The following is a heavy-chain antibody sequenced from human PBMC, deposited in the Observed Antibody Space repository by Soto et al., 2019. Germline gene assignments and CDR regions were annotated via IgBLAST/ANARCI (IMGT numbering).Heavy chain of an antibody. CDR1: GGTFSSDS. CDR3: AIDASTWSRSLNWFDP. Sequence: QVQLVQSGAEVKKPGSSVKVSCKASGGTFSSDSINWVRQAPGQGLEWMGGIIPIFGTANYAQKFQGRVTISADESASTVYMELSSLRSEDTAVYSCAIDASTWSRSLNWFDPWGQGTLVTVSS. J-gene: IGHJ5*02. D-gene: IGHD2-15*01. V-gene: IGHV1-69*01. CDR2: IIPIFGTA.